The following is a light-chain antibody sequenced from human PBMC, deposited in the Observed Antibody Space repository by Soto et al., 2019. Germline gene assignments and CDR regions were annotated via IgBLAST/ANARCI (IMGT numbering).Light chain of an antibody. Sequence: EIVLTQSPGTLSLSPGERATLSCRASQSVSSSYLAWYQQKPGQAPRLLIYGASGRATGIPDRFSGIGSGTDFTLTISRLEPEDFAVYYCQQYGSSRGFTFGPGTKVDIK. CDR3: QQYGSSRGFT. CDR1: QSVSSSY. CDR2: GAS. J-gene: IGKJ3*01. V-gene: IGKV3-20*01.